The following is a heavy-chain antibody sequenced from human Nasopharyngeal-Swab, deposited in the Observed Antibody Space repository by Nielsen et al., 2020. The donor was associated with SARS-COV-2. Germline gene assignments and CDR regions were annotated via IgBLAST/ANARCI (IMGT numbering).Heavy chain of an antibody. CDR2: ISYDGSNK. CDR3: ARVPRQWVGGDYYYSGMDV. CDR1: GFTFSSYG. J-gene: IGHJ6*02. Sequence: GESLKISCAASGFTFSSYGMHWVRQAPGKGLEWVAVISYDGSNKYYADSVKGRFTISRDNSKNTLYLQMNSLRAEDTAVYYCARVPRQWVGGDYYYSGMDVWGQGTTVTVSS. D-gene: IGHD6-19*01. V-gene: IGHV3-30*03.